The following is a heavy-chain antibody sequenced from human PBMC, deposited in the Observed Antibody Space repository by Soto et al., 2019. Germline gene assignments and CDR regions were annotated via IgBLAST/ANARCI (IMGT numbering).Heavy chain of an antibody. CDR1: GGTFGNSA. J-gene: IGHJ5*02. CDR3: ARDGHPQFAFWSGPLGGGRFDP. Sequence: QVQLAQSGAEVKKPGSSVNVSCKTSGGTFGNSAVTWVRQAPGQGLEWLGGIVPMFGTANYAQKFQGRVTITADESTITAYMELNSLKTDDTAMYSCARDGHPQFAFWSGPLGGGRFDPWGQGTLVTVSS. CDR2: IVPMFGTA. V-gene: IGHV1-69*12. D-gene: IGHD3-3*01.